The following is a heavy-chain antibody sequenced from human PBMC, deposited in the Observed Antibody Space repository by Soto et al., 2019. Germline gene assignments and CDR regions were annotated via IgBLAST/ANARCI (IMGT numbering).Heavy chain of an antibody. V-gene: IGHV3-33*01. CDR2: IWFDGSNK. CDR1: GFTFSSHG. Sequence: QVQLVESGGGVVQPGRSLRLSCAASGFTFSSHGMHWVRQAPGKGLEWVAVIWFDGSNKYYADSVKGRFTISSDSSKKTLYLQMNSLRAEDTAVYYCARDRTAAAGGLFDPWGQGTLVTVSS. D-gene: IGHD6-13*01. CDR3: ARDRTAAAGGLFDP. J-gene: IGHJ5*02.